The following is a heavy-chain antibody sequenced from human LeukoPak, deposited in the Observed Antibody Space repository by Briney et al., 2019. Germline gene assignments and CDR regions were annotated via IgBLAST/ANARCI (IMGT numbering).Heavy chain of an antibody. CDR2: ISGSGGST. CDR3: ATSGYSYGYYFDY. D-gene: IGHD5-18*01. Sequence: GGSLRLSCAASGFTFSSYAMSWVRQAPGKGLEWVSAISGSGGSTYYADSVKGRFTISRDNSKNTLYLQMNSLRAEGTAVYYCATSGYSYGYYFDYWGQGTLVTVSS. J-gene: IGHJ4*02. CDR1: GFTFSSYA. V-gene: IGHV3-23*01.